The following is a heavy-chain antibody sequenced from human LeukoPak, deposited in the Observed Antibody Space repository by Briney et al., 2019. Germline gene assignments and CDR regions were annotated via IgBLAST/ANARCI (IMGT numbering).Heavy chain of an antibody. CDR3: ARSKVPYSSSWDFDY. Sequence: GGSLRLSCAASGFTFSSYAMHWVRQAPGKGLEYVSAISSNGGSTYYANSVKGRFTTSRDNSKNTLYLQMGSLRAEDMAVYYCARSKVPYSSSWDFDYWGQGTLVTVSS. CDR1: GFTFSSYA. CDR2: ISSNGGST. D-gene: IGHD6-13*01. J-gene: IGHJ4*02. V-gene: IGHV3-64*01.